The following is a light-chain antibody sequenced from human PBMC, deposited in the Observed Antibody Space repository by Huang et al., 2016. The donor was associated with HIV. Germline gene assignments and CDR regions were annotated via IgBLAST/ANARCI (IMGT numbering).Light chain of an antibody. Sequence: EIVLTQSPATVSLFPGERATLSCRASQSVSNYLAWYQQKPGQAPRLLIYDTSNRASGIPARVSGSGSGTDFTLTISNLEPDDFAVYYCQQRSVGLTFGGGTKVEIK. CDR3: QQRSVGLT. V-gene: IGKV3-11*01. CDR2: DTS. J-gene: IGKJ4*01. CDR1: QSVSNY.